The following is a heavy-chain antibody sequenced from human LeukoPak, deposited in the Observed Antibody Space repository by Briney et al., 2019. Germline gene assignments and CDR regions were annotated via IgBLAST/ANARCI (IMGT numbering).Heavy chain of an antibody. CDR1: GFTFSSYA. Sequence: GGSLTLSCAASGFTFSSYAMQWVRQAPGKGLEWVAVISYDGSNKYDADSVKGRFTISRDNSKNTLYLQMNSLRAEDTAVYYCARDSYGMDVWGQGTTVTVSS. CDR3: ARDSYGMDV. J-gene: IGHJ6*02. V-gene: IGHV3-30-3*01. CDR2: ISYDGSNK.